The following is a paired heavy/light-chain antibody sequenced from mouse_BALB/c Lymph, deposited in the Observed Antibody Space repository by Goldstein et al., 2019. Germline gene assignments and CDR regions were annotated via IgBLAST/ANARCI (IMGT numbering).Light chain of an antibody. CDR2: ATS. CDR3: QQWSSNPRT. V-gene: IGKV4-72*01. CDR1: SSVSY. Sequence: QIVLSQSPAILSASPGEKVTMTCRASSSVSYMHWYQQKPGSSPKPWIYATSNLASGVPARFSGSGSGTSYSLTISRVEAEDAATYYCQQWSSNPRTFGGGTKLEIK. J-gene: IGKJ1*01.
Heavy chain of an antibody. CDR1: GYSITSDYA. J-gene: IGHJ1*01. V-gene: IGHV3-2*02. CDR3: ARTIWYRSYWYFDV. CDR2: ISYSGST. D-gene: IGHD2-1*01. Sequence: DVQLQESGPGLVKPSQSLSLTCTVTGYSITSDYAWNWIRQFPGNKLEWMGYISYSGSTSYNPSLKSRISITRDTSKNQFFLQLNSVTTEDTATYYCARTIWYRSYWYFDVWGAGTTVTVSS.